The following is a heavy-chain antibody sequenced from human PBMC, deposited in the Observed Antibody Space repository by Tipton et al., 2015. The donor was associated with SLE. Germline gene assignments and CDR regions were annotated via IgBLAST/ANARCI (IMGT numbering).Heavy chain of an antibody. V-gene: IGHV4-39*07. D-gene: IGHD3-3*01. Sequence: TLSLTCAVYGGSFRGYSWGWIRQPPGKGLEWIGSIYYSGSTYYNPSLKSRVTISADTSENQFFLKLTSVTAADTAIYYCARDQDDFWSSFDAFDIWGLGTMVTVSS. J-gene: IGHJ3*02. CDR1: GGSFRGYS. CDR2: IYYSGST. CDR3: ARDQDDFWSSFDAFDI.